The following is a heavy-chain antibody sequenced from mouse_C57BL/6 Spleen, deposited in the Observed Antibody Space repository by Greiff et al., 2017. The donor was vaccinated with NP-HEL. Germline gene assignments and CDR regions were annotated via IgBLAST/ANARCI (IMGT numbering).Heavy chain of an antibody. Sequence: EVQRVESGEGLVKPGGSLKLSCAASGFTFSSYAMSWVRQTPEKRLEWVAYISSGGDYIYYADTVKGRITISRDNARNTLYLQMSSLKSEDTAMYYCTRDDYYGSSYGFDYWGQGTTLTVSS. D-gene: IGHD1-1*01. CDR2: ISSGGDYI. CDR3: TRDDYYGSSYGFDY. V-gene: IGHV5-9-1*02. J-gene: IGHJ2*01. CDR1: GFTFSSYA.